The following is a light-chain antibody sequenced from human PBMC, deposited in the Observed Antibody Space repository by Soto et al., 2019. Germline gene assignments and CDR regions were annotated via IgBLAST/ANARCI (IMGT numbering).Light chain of an antibody. CDR1: QSVSSKY. V-gene: IGKV3-20*01. J-gene: IGKJ3*01. CDR2: GTS. CDR3: QQYGSSLFT. Sequence: EIVLTQSPGTLSLSPGERATLSCRASQSVSSKYLAWYRQKPGQAPRVLIYGTSIRASGVPERFSGGGSGTDFTLTITRLEPEDFAVYYCQQYGSSLFTFGPGTKVDIK.